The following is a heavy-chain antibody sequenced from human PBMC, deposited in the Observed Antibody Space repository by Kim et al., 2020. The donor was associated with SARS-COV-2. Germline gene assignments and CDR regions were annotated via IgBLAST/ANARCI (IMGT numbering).Heavy chain of an antibody. Sequence: SETLSLTCAVSGGSISSSNWWSWVRQPPGKGLEWIGEIYHSGSTNYNPSLKSRVTISVDKSKNQFSLKLSSVTAADTAVYYCARDLTLWFGEPRYYYYGMDVWGQGTTVTVSS. CDR3: ARDLTLWFGEPRYYYYGMDV. CDR1: GGSISSSNW. CDR2: IYHSGST. J-gene: IGHJ6*02. V-gene: IGHV4-4*02. D-gene: IGHD3-10*01.